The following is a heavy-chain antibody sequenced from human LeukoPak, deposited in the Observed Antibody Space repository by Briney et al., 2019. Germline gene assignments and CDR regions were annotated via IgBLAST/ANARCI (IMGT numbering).Heavy chain of an antibody. CDR1: GGSISSGGYY. J-gene: IGHJ5*02. Sequence: PSETLSLTCTVSGGSISSGGYYWSWIRQPPGKGLEWIGYIYHSGSTYYNPSLMSRVTISVDRSKNQFSLKLSSVTAADTAVYYCARDLGARYNWYYDTWGQGTLVTVSS. D-gene: IGHD1-7*01. V-gene: IGHV4-30-2*01. CDR2: IYHSGST. CDR3: ARDLGARYNWYYDT.